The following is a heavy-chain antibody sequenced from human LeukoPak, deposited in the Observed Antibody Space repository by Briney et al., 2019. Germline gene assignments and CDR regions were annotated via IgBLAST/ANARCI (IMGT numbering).Heavy chain of an antibody. CDR3: ARDGGYSYLNWFDP. Sequence: WETLSLTCTVSGGSISNYYWSRIRQPPGKGLEWIGYIYYSGSTNYNPSLKSRVTISVDTSKKQFSLKMTSVTAADTAVYYCARDGGYSYLNWFDPWGQGTMVTVSS. CDR1: GGSISNYY. V-gene: IGHV4-59*01. J-gene: IGHJ5*02. D-gene: IGHD5-18*01. CDR2: IYYSGST.